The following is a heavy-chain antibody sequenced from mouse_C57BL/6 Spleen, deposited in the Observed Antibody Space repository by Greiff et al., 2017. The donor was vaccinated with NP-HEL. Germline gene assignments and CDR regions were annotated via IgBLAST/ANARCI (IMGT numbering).Heavy chain of an antibody. CDR1: GYTFTSYW. J-gene: IGHJ1*03. Sequence: VQLQQPGAELVKPGASVKMSCKASGYTFTSYWITWVKQRPGQGLEWIGDIYPGSGSTNYNEKFKSKATLTVDNSSSTAYMQLSSLTSEDSAVYYCAGYYYGSSWYFDVWGTGTTVTVSS. D-gene: IGHD1-1*01. CDR2: IYPGSGST. CDR3: AGYYYGSSWYFDV. V-gene: IGHV1-55*01.